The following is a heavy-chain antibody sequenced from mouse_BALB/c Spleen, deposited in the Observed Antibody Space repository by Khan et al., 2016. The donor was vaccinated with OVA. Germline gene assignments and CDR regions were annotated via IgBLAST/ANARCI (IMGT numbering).Heavy chain of an antibody. Sequence: EVELVESGGGLVKPGGSLKLSCSASGFTFRNYAMSWVRQTPAKRLEWVATISSGGSYTYYPDSVQGRFTISRDNARNTLSLQMSSLRSEDTAMYYCARELFTTVVATPFADWGQGTLVTVSA. J-gene: IGHJ3*01. CDR2: ISSGGSYT. V-gene: IGHV5-9-3*01. CDR3: ARELFTTVVATPFAD. CDR1: GFTFRNYA. D-gene: IGHD1-1*01.